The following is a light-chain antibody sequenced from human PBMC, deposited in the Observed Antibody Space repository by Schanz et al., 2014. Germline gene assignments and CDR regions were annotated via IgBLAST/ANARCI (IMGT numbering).Light chain of an antibody. V-gene: IGLV2-14*02. Sequence: QSALTQPASVSGSPGQSITISCTGTSSDVGTYSFISWYQHHPGKAPKLMIYEDTKRPSGVSSRFSGSKSGNTASLTISGLQAEDEADYYCSSYTSSSTVVFGGGTKVTVL. CDR3: SSYTSSSTVV. J-gene: IGLJ2*01. CDR1: SSDVGTYSF. CDR2: EDT.